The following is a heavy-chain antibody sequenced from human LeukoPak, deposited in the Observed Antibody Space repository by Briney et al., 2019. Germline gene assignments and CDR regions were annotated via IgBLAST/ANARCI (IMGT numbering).Heavy chain of an antibody. Sequence: SETLSLTCTVSGDSISNYYWSWIRQPPGKGLEWIGYVYYSGSTNYNPSLKSRVTISVDTSKNQFSLKLSSVTAADTAVYYCARRRGVVITRAAFDIWGQGTMVTVSS. D-gene: IGHD3-3*01. J-gene: IGHJ3*02. CDR2: VYYSGST. V-gene: IGHV4-59*12. CDR3: ARRRGVVITRAAFDI. CDR1: GDSISNYY.